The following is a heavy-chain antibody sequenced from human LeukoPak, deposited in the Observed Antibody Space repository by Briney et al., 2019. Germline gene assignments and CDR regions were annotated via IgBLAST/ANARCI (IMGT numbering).Heavy chain of an antibody. CDR1: GYSISSGFY. Sequence: SETLSLTCTVSGYSISSGFYWGWIRQPPGKGLEWIGNIYHSGSTSYNPSLRSRVTISVETSKNQFSLNLTSVTAADTAVYYCASAVGVTTALFDYWGLGTLVTVSS. V-gene: IGHV4-38-2*02. J-gene: IGHJ4*02. CDR2: IYHSGST. CDR3: ASAVGVTTALFDY. D-gene: IGHD1-26*01.